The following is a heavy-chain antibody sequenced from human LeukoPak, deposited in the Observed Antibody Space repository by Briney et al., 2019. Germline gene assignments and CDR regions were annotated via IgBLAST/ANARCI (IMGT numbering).Heavy chain of an antibody. V-gene: IGHV1-2*04. CDR1: GYTFTDYY. CDR2: INPNSGGT. J-gene: IGHJ4*02. Sequence: EASVKVSCKASGYTFTDYYMHWVRLAPGQELEWMGWINPNSGGTNYVQKFQGWVTMTRDTPINTAYMELSRLTSNDTAVYYCARANFLYCSSTSCLFDYWGQGTLVTVSS. CDR3: ARANFLYCSSTSCLFDY. D-gene: IGHD2-2*01.